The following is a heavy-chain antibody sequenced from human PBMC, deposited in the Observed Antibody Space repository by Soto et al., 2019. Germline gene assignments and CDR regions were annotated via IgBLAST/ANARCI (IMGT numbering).Heavy chain of an antibody. J-gene: IGHJ4*02. D-gene: IGHD2-8*01. CDR1: GFTFTSSS. CDR3: AKGTYIVLMVYAIRRYYFDY. CDR2: IVVGSGNT. V-gene: IGHV1-58*01. Sequence: SVNVSFKASGFTFTSSSVQWVRQARGQRLELIGWIVVGSGNTNYAQKFQERVTITRDMSTSTAYMELSSLRSEDTAVYYCAKGTYIVLMVYAIRRYYFDYWGQGTLVTVSS.